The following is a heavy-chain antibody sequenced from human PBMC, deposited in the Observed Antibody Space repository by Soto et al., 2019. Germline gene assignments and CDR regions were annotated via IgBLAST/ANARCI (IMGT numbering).Heavy chain of an antibody. CDR2: VWYDGSNK. CDR3: ARELDGS. D-gene: IGHD1-1*01. CDR1: GFIFSSYG. V-gene: IGHV3-33*01. J-gene: IGHJ5*02. Sequence: QVQLIESGGGVVQPGRSLRLTCAASGFIFSSYGMHRVRQAPGKGLEWVAFVWYDGSNKNYADSVKGRFTISRDDSKNTVYLQMDSLRAEDTAVYYCARELDGSWGQGTLVSVSS.